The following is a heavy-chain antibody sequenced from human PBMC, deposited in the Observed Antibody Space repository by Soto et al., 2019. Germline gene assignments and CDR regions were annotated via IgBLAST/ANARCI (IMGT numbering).Heavy chain of an antibody. V-gene: IGHV3-23*01. Sequence: GGSLRLSCAASGFTFSSYAMSWVRQAPGKGLEWVSAISGSGGSTYYADSVKGRSTISRDNSKNTLYLQMNSLRAEDTALYYCAKARPHYYGFDYWGQGTMVTVSS. D-gene: IGHD1-26*01. J-gene: IGHJ4*02. CDR3: AKARPHYYGFDY. CDR1: GFTFSSYA. CDR2: ISGSGGST.